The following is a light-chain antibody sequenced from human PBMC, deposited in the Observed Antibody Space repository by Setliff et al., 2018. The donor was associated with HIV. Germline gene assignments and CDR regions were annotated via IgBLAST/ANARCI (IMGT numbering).Light chain of an antibody. CDR3: AAWDDSLNGYV. Sequence: PPSASGTPGQRVTISCSGSSSNIGSNTVNWYQQLPGTAPKLLIYRNNQRPSGVPDRFSGSKSGTSASLAISGLQSEDEADYYCAAWDDSLNGYVFGTGTKGTVL. CDR2: RNN. J-gene: IGLJ1*01. CDR1: SSNIGSNT. V-gene: IGLV1-44*01.